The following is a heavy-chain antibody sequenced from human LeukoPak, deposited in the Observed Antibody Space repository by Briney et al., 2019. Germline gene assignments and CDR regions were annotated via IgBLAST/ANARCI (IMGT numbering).Heavy chain of an antibody. J-gene: IGHJ3*02. CDR2: LYYSGST. D-gene: IGHD2-2*01. CDR1: GGSISSSSYY. CDR3: ARARYANAWYAFDI. Sequence: SETLSLTCTVSGGSISSSSYYWVWIRQPPGKGLEWIGSLYYSGSTHYKPSLKSRVAIFVDTSKNQFPLRLSSVTAADAAVYYCARARYANAWYAFDIWGHGTMVTVSS. V-gene: IGHV4-39*01.